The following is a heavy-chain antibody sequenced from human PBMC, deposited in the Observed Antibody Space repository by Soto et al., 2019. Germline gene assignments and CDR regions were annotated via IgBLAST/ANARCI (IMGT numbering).Heavy chain of an antibody. Sequence: QLQLQESGPGLVKPSETLPLTCTVSGISISSYSYYWGWIRQSPGKGLEWIGSIYYSGSSYYNPSLKRRVTTPVDPSKTPVSLKLSSVTAADTAVYYCARGITVVRGVAREFDYWGPGTLVTVSS. D-gene: IGHD3-10*01. CDR2: IYYSGSS. CDR3: ARGITVVRGVAREFDY. V-gene: IGHV4-39*01. J-gene: IGHJ4*02. CDR1: GISISSYSYY.